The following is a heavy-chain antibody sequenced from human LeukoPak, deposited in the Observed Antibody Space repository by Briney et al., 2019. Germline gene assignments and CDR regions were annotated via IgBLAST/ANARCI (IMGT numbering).Heavy chain of an antibody. J-gene: IGHJ4*02. CDR2: IYSGGST. D-gene: IGHD1-26*01. CDR1: GFTVSSNY. Sequence: GGSLRLSCAASGFTVSSNYMSWVRQAPGKGLEWVSVIYSGGSTYYADSVKGRFTISRDNSKNTLYLQVNSLRAEDTAVYYCARGGGLSVSHPLDYWGQGTLVTVSS. V-gene: IGHV3-66*02. CDR3: ARGGGLSVSHPLDY.